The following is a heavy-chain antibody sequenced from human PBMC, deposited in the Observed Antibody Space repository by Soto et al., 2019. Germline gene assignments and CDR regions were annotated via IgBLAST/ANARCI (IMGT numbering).Heavy chain of an antibody. Sequence: GGSLRLSCSASGFTFSSYAMHWVRQAPGKGLEYVSAISSNGGSTYYADSVKGRFTISRDNSKNTLYLQMSSLRAEDTAVYYCVKPKIQLWLPGAFDIWGQGTMVTVSS. CDR3: VKPKIQLWLPGAFDI. CDR1: GFTFSSYA. V-gene: IGHV3-64D*08. J-gene: IGHJ3*02. D-gene: IGHD5-18*01. CDR2: ISSNGGST.